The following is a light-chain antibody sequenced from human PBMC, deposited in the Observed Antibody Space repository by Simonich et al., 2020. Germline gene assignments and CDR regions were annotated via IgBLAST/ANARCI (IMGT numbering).Light chain of an antibody. CDR3: SSYTSSSTSV. CDR1: SSDVGGYNY. Sequence: QSALTQPASVSGSPGQSITISCTGTSSDVGGYNYVSWSQQPPGKAPKLMIYDVSKRPSGVSNRFSGSKSGNTASLTISGLQAEDEADYYCSSYTSSSTSVFGGGTKLTVL. J-gene: IGLJ2*01. CDR2: DVS. V-gene: IGLV2-14*01.